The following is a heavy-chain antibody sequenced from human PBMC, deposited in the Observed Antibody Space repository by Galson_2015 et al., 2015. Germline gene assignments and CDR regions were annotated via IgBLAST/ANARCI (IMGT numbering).Heavy chain of an antibody. CDR1: GFTFSSYG. V-gene: IGHV3-33*01. Sequence: SLRLSCATSGFTFSSYGMHWVRQAPGKGLEWVAVIWFDGSNKYYADSVKGRFTISRDNSKNTLYLQMNSLRAEDTAVYYCARGMAEAGRGYNWFDPWGQGTLVTVSS. D-gene: IGHD6-19*01. CDR2: IWFDGSNK. CDR3: ARGMAEAGRGYNWFDP. J-gene: IGHJ5*02.